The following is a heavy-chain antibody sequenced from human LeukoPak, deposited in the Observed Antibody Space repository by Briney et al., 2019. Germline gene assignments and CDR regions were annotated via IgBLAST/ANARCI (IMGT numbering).Heavy chain of an antibody. CDR2: IKQDGSEK. J-gene: IGHJ5*02. Sequence: GGSLRLSCAASGFTFSTYGIIWVRQAPGRGLEWVANIKQDGSEKYYVDSVKGRFTISRDNAKNSLVLQMNSLRPEDTAVYYCARVSMRVRGARRFDPWGQGTLVTVSS. V-gene: IGHV3-7*03. CDR3: ARVSMRVRGARRFDP. D-gene: IGHD3-10*01. CDR1: GFTFSTYG.